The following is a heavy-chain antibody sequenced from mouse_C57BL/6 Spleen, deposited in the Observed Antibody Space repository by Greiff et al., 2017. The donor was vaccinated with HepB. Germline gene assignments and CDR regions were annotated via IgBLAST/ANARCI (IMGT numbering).Heavy chain of an antibody. CDR1: GFTFSDYG. V-gene: IGHV5-17*01. D-gene: IGHD2-4*01. J-gene: IGHJ4*01. Sequence: EVHLVESGGGLVKPGGSLKLSCAASGFTFSDYGMHWVRQAPEKGLEWVAYISSGSSTIYYADTVKGRFTISRDNAKNTLFLQMTSLRSEDTAMYYCANYDYDVGYAMDYWGQGTSVTVSS. CDR2: ISSGSSTI. CDR3: ANYDYDVGYAMDY.